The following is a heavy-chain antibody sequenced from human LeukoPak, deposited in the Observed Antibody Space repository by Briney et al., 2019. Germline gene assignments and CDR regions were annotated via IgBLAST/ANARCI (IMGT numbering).Heavy chain of an antibody. J-gene: IGHJ5*02. CDR3: ARQPSLSYCSGGTCWFDP. D-gene: IGHD2-15*01. Sequence: SGTLSLTCTASGDSISSTGYYWGWIRQPPGKGLEWIGSLYYSGSTYYNPSLKSRVTISVDTSKNQFSLKLSSVTAADTAVYYCARQPSLSYCSGGTCWFDPWGQGTLVTVSS. CDR2: LYYSGST. CDR1: GDSISSTGYY. V-gene: IGHV4-39*01.